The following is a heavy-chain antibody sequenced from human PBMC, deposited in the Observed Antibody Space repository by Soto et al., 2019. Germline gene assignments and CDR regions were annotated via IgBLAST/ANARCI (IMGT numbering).Heavy chain of an antibody. J-gene: IGHJ4*02. Sequence: QVELVQSGAEVKKPGSSVKVSCKASGVTFSSYAINWVRQAPGQGLEWIGGIIPIIDTTNYAQKFQGRVKVTADESTRTTYMELSSLRSEDTAVYYCVRGRDVHNSYYFDHWGPGTQVAVSS. CDR2: IIPIIDTT. CDR1: GVTFSSYA. V-gene: IGHV1-69*01. CDR3: VRGRDVHNSYYFDH.